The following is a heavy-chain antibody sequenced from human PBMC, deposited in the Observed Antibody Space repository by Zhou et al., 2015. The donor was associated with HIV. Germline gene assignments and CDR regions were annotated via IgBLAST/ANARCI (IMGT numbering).Heavy chain of an antibody. Sequence: LLQSGPEVRKPGSSVKVSCKASGGTSSGSDLSWVRQAPGQGLEWMGRITPMFQTHNYAEKFRARLNITVDRHTSAAYMELSSLTSEDAAVYYCARSNMNYDYALDLWGQGTKVIVS. V-gene: IGHV1-69*06. CDR3: ARSNMNYDYALDL. CDR2: ITPMFQTH. CDR1: GGTSSGSD. D-gene: IGHD3-16*01. J-gene: IGHJ3*01.